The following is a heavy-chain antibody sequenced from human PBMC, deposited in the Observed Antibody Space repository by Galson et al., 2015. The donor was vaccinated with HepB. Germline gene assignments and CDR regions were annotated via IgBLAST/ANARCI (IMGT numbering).Heavy chain of an antibody. CDR3: AKDRGFHDAFDI. CDR1: GFTFSSYG. J-gene: IGHJ3*02. D-gene: IGHD6-25*01. CDR2: ISYDGSNK. Sequence: SLRLSCAASGFTFSSYGMHWVRQAPGKGLEWVAVISYDGSNKYYADSVKGRFTISRDNSKNTLYLQMNSLRAEDTAVYYCAKDRGFHDAFDIWGQGTMVTVSS. V-gene: IGHV3-30*18.